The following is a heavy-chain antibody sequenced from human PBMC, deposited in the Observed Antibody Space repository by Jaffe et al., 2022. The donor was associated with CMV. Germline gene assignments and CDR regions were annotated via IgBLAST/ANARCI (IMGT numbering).Heavy chain of an antibody. J-gene: IGHJ4*02. V-gene: IGHV4-39*01. Sequence: QLQLQESGPGLVKPSETLSLTCTVSGGSISSSSYYWGWIRQPPGKGLEWIGSIYYSGSTYYNPSLKSRVTISVDTSKNQFSLKLSSVTAADTAVYYCASPEGDWTSVRTWGQGTLVTVSS. CDR2: IYYSGST. CDR3: ASPEGDWTSVRT. CDR1: GGSISSSSYY. D-gene: IGHD2-21*02.